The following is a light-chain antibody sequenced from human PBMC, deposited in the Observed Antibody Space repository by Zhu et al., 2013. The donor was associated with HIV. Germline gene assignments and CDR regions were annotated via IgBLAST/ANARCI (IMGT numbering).Light chain of an antibody. CDR3: AAWDDSLSGPV. Sequence: QSVLTQPPSASGTPGQRVTISCSGSSSNIGSNYVYWYQQLPGTAPKLLIYRNNQRPSGVPDRFSGSKSGTSASLAISGLRSEDEADYHCAAWDDSLSGPVFGGGTKLIVL. J-gene: IGLJ2*01. CDR2: RNN. V-gene: IGLV1-47*01. CDR1: SSNIGSNY.